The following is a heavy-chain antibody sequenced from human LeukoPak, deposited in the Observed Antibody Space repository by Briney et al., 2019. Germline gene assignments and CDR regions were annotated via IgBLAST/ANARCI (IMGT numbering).Heavy chain of an antibody. Sequence: GGSLRLSCAASGFTFSSYGMSWVRQAPGKGLEWVSAISGSGGSTYYADSVKGRFTISRDNSKNTLYLQMNSLRAEDTAVYYCAKDSKIVGATFRSYHYMDVWGKGTAVTASS. D-gene: IGHD1-26*01. V-gene: IGHV3-23*01. CDR2: ISGSGGST. CDR1: GFTFSSYG. CDR3: AKDSKIVGATFRSYHYMDV. J-gene: IGHJ6*03.